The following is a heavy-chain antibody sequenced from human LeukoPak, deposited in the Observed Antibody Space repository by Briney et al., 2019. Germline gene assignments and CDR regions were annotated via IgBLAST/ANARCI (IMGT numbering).Heavy chain of an antibody. J-gene: IGHJ4*02. CDR3: AKDFSSGGIAAAGTVGFDY. V-gene: IGHV3-9*01. CDR1: GFTFDDYA. Sequence: GRSLRLSCAASGFTFDDYAMHWVRQAPGEGLEWVSGISWNSGNIGYEDSVKGRFTISRDNAKNSLYLQMNSLTAEDTALYYCAKDFSSGGIAAAGTVGFDYWGQGTLVTVSS. CDR2: ISWNSGNI. D-gene: IGHD6-13*01.